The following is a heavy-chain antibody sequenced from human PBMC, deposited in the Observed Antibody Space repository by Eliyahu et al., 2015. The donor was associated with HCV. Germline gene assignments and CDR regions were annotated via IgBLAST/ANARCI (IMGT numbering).Heavy chain of an antibody. CDR3: ASGGGGIAVTGTGGWFDP. Sequence: QVQLQESGPGLVKPSETLSXTCXVSGGSIXTYXWSWIRQPPGKGLEWIGYIHYSGGTNYNPSLKSRVTISVDTSKNQFSLNLTSVTAADTAMYYCASGGGGIAVTGTGGWFDPWGQGTLVTVSS. CDR2: IHYSGGT. CDR1: GGSIXTYX. D-gene: IGHD6-19*01. J-gene: IGHJ5*02. V-gene: IGHV4-59*01.